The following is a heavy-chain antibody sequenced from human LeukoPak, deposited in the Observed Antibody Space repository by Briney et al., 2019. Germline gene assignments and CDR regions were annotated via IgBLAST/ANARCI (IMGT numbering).Heavy chain of an antibody. CDR2: IYYSGST. V-gene: IGHV4-31*03. CDR3: ARAYRGFGNAADYWFDP. CDR1: GGSISSGGYY. J-gene: IGHJ5*02. D-gene: IGHD5-12*01. Sequence: SQTLSLTCTVSGGSISSGGYYWSWIRQHPGKGLEWIGYIYYSGSTYYNPSLKSRVTISVDTSKNQFSLKLSSVTAADTAVYYCARAYRGFGNAADYWFDPWGQGTLVTVSS.